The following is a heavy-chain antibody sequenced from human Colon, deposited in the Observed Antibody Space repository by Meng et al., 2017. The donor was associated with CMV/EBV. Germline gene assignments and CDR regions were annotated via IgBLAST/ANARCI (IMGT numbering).Heavy chain of an antibody. V-gene: IGHV1-69*02. J-gene: IGHJ4*02. CDR1: GGTFSSYT. CDR3: ALGLPTTNFDY. CDR2: IIPILGIA. Sequence: SETVSCKASGGTFSSYTISWVRQAPGQGLEWMGRIIPILGIANYAQKFQGRVTITADKSTSTAYMELSSLRSEDTAVYYCALGLPTTNFDYWGQGTLVTVSS. D-gene: IGHD5-18*01.